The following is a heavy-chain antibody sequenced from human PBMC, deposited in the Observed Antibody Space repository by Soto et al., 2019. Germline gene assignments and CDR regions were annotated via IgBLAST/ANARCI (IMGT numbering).Heavy chain of an antibody. CDR1: GGSFSAYY. Sequence: QVQLQQWGAGLLKPSETLSLTCAVYGGSFSAYYWSWIRQPPVKGLEWIGEINHSGSTNYNPSLKSRVTISVDRSKNQFSLKLSSVTAAYTSAYYCARGVGYAGVDYWGQGTLVTVSS. J-gene: IGHJ4*02. V-gene: IGHV4-34*01. D-gene: IGHD5-12*01. CDR3: ARGVGYAGVDY. CDR2: INHSGST.